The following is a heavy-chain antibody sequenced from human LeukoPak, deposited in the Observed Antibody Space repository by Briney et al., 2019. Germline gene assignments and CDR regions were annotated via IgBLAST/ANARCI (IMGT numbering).Heavy chain of an antibody. CDR3: TTGYCSRTSCYYFDY. D-gene: IGHD2-2*01. Sequence: GGSLRLSCAASGFTFSNAWMSWVRKAPGKGLEGVGRIKSKTVGGTTDYAAPVKGRFTISRDDSKNTLYLQMNSLKTEDTAVYYCTTGYCSRTSCYYFDYWGQGTLVTVSS. CDR1: GFTFSNAW. V-gene: IGHV3-15*01. CDR2: IKSKTVGGTT. J-gene: IGHJ4*02.